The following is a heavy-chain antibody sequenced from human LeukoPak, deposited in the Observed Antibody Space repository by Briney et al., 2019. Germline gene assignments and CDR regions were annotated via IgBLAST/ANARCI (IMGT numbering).Heavy chain of an antibody. CDR3: AKDRSSGLFDY. J-gene: IGHJ4*02. CDR1: GFTFSSYS. Sequence: GGSLRLSCAASGFTFSSYSMNWVRQTPGKGLEWVSSISSSSNYIYYADSVKGRFTISRDNSKNTLYLQMNSLRAEDTAVYYCAKDRSSGLFDYWGQGTLVTVSS. D-gene: IGHD6-19*01. CDR2: ISSSSNYI. V-gene: IGHV3-21*04.